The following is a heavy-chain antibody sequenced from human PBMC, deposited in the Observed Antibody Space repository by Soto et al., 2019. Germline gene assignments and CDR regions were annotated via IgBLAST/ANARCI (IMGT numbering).Heavy chain of an antibody. CDR1: GGSFSGYY. J-gene: IGHJ6*02. Sequence: SETLSLTCAVYGGSFSGYYWSWVRQPPGKWLEWIGEINHSGSTNYNPSLKSRVTTSVDTSKNQFSLKLSSVTAADTAVYYCARESGYDFWSGYYMAYYYYGMDVWGQGXTVTVYS. D-gene: IGHD3-3*01. CDR3: ARESGYDFWSGYYMAYYYYGMDV. CDR2: INHSGST. V-gene: IGHV4-34*01.